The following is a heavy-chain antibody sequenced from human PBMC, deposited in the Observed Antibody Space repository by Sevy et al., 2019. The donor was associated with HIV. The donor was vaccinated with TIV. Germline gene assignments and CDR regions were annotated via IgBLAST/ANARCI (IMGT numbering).Heavy chain of an antibody. CDR3: ASSGPYCTNGVCYTSRYYGMDV. V-gene: IGHV4-4*07. CDR1: GGSISSYY. J-gene: IGHJ6*02. D-gene: IGHD2-8*01. Sequence: SETLSLTCTVSGGSISSYYWSWIRQPAGKGLEWIGRIYTSGSTNYNHSLKSRVTMSVDTSKNQFSLKLSSVTAADTAVYYCASSGPYCTNGVCYTSRYYGMDVWGQGTTVTVSS. CDR2: IYTSGST.